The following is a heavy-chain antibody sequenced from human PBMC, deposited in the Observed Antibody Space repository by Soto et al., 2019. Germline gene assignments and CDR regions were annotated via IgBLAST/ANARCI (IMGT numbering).Heavy chain of an antibody. CDR1: GYTFTDYV. Sequence: ASVKVSCKASGYTFTDYVISWVRQAPGQGLEWMGWISAYNRNTNYAQKFQGRVTMTTDTSTSTAYMELRSLRSDDTAVYYCALLRFLEWPFDNWGQGTLVTVSS. D-gene: IGHD3-3*01. J-gene: IGHJ4*02. CDR2: ISAYNRNT. CDR3: ALLRFLEWPFDN. V-gene: IGHV1-18*01.